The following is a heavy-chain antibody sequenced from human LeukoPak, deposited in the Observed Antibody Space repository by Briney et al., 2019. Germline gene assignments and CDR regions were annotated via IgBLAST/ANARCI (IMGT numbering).Heavy chain of an antibody. CDR1: GGSVSSSSYY. Sequence: SETLSLTCTVSGGSVSSSSYYWGWIRQPPGKGLEWIGSIYHSGSTYYSPSLKIRVTISVDTSKNQFSLKLRSVTAADTAVYYCARGPSYYYYYDSSFDPWGQGTLVTVSS. CDR3: ARGPSYYYYYDSSFDP. D-gene: IGHD3-22*01. CDR2: IYHSGST. J-gene: IGHJ5*02. V-gene: IGHV4-39*07.